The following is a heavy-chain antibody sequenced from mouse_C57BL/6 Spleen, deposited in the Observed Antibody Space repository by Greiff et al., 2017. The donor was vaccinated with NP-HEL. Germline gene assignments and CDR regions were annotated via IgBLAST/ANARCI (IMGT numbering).Heavy chain of an antibody. J-gene: IGHJ1*03. V-gene: IGHV1-59*01. CDR1: GYTFTSYW. D-gene: IGHD3-3*01. CDR3: ARGGRHWYFDV. CDR2: IDPSDSYT. Sequence: QVQLKQPGAELVRPGTSVKLSCKASGYTFTSYWMHWVKQRPGQGLEWIGVIDPSDSYTNYNQKFKGKATLTVDTSSSTAYMQLSSLTSEDSAVYYCARGGRHWYFDVWGTGTTVTVSS.